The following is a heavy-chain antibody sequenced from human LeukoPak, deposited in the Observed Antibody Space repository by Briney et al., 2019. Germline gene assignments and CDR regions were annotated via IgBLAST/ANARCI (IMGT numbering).Heavy chain of an antibody. CDR2: IIPIFGTA. CDR3: ASGVYYYDSSGYYDYFDY. D-gene: IGHD3-22*01. V-gene: IGHV1-69*13. J-gene: IGHJ4*02. CDR1: GGTFSSYA. Sequence: ASVKVSCKASGGTFSSYAISWVRQAPGQGLEWMGGIIPIFGTANYAQKFQGRVTITADESTSTACMELSSLRSEDTAVYYCASGVYYYDSSGYYDYFDYWGQGTLVTVSS.